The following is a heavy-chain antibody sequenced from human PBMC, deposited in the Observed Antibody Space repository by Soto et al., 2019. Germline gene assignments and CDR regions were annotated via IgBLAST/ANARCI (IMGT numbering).Heavy chain of an antibody. V-gene: IGHV1-69*13. D-gene: IGHD6-13*01. CDR3: AGGRGFAAAAGLDY. Sequence: GASVKVSCKASGGTFSSYAISWVRQAPGQGLEWMGGIIPIFGTANYAQKFQGRVTITADESTSTAYMELSSLRSEDTAVYYCAGGRGFAAAAGLDYWGQGTLVTVS. J-gene: IGHJ4*02. CDR1: GGTFSSYA. CDR2: IIPIFGTA.